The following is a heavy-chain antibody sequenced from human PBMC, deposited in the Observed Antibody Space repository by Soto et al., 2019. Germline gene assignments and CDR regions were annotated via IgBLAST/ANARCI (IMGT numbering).Heavy chain of an antibody. CDR3: ARGYCSGGSCYWVAFDI. J-gene: IGHJ3*02. Sequence: ASVKVSCKASGYTFTSYDINWVRQATGQGLEWMGWMNPNSGNTGYAQKFQGRVTMTRNTSISTAYMELSSLRSEDTAVYYCARGYCSGGSCYWVAFDIWGQGTMVTVSS. V-gene: IGHV1-8*01. D-gene: IGHD2-15*01. CDR2: MNPNSGNT. CDR1: GYTFTSYD.